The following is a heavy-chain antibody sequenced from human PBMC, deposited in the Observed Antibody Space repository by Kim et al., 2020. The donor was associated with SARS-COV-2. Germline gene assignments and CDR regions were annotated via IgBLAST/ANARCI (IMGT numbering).Heavy chain of an antibody. V-gene: IGHV4-39*01. D-gene: IGHD3-3*01. CDR2: LYNSGHT. J-gene: IGHJ6*02. CDR3: AGTTIFRDFYAMDV. Sequence: SETLSLTCTVSGGSISRSAYYWGWIRQPPGKGLEWIGTLYNSGHTYYNPSLKSRVTISADTSKNQFSLNLSSVTAADTAVYYCAGTTIFRDFYAMDVWGQGTTVTVSS. CDR1: GGSISRSAYY.